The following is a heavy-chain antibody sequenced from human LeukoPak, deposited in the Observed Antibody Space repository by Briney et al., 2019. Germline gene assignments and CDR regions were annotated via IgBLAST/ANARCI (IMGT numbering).Heavy chain of an antibody. D-gene: IGHD6-6*01. CDR3: ARVLDHSSSKYQAIAY. CDR2: IKQDGSEK. V-gene: IGHV3-7*01. J-gene: IGHJ4*02. CDR1: GFTFSSYW. Sequence: GGSLRLSCAASGFTFSSYWMSWVRQAPGKGLEWVANIKQDGSEKYYVDSVKGRFTISRDNAKNSLYLQLSALRAEDTAVYYCARVLDHSSSKYQAIAYWGQGTLVTVSS.